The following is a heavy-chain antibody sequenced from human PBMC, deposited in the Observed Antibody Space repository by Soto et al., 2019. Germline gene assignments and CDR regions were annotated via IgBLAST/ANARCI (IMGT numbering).Heavy chain of an antibody. Sequence: QVQLVESGGGAVQPGRSLRLSCAASGFTFNTYGMHWVRQAPGKGLEWVAVIWYDGSNEFCADSVKGRFTISRDNSKNTLYLHMNSLRDEETAIYYCARDHGTTWYGPIDYWGQGTLVTVSS. J-gene: IGHJ4*02. CDR1: GFTFNTYG. CDR3: ARDHGTTWYGPIDY. V-gene: IGHV3-33*01. CDR2: IWYDGSNE. D-gene: IGHD6-13*01.